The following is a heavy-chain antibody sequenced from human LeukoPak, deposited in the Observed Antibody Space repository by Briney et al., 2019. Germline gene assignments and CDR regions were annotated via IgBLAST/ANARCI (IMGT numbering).Heavy chain of an antibody. V-gene: IGHV4-59*12. D-gene: IGHD5-18*01. J-gene: IGHJ4*02. CDR2: IYYSGST. CDR1: GGSISSYY. CDR3: ARDRYSYGLDY. Sequence: SETLSLTCTVSGGSISSYYWSWIRQPPGKGLEWIGYIYYSGSTNYNPSLKSRVTISVDTSKNQFSLKLSSVTAADTAVYYCARDRYSYGLDYWGQGTLVTVSS.